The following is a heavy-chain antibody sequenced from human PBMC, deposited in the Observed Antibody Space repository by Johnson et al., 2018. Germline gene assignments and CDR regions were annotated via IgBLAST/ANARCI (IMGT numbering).Heavy chain of an antibody. D-gene: IGHD1-26*01. J-gene: IGHJ6*02. Sequence: VQLQESGGGLVQPGRSLRLSCAASGFTFDDYAMHWVRQAPGKGLEWFSGISWNSGSIGYVDSVKGRFTISRDNAKNSLYLQMNSLRAEDTAVYYCARDGATPNYYGMDVWGQGTTVTVSS. CDR3: ARDGATPNYYGMDV. CDR1: GFTFDDYA. V-gene: IGHV3-9*01. CDR2: ISWNSGSI.